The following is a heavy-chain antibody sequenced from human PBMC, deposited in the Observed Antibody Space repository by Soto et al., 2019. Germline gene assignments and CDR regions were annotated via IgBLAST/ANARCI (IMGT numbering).Heavy chain of an antibody. V-gene: IGHV3-7*01. Sequence: EVQLVESGGGLVQPAGSLRLSCAASGFTFRSYWMSWVRQAPGKGLEWVANIKQDGSEKYYVDSVKGRFTISRDNAKNSLYLQMNSLRAEDTAVYYCARGRYCISTSCYLDYWGQGTLVTVSS. J-gene: IGHJ4*02. CDR2: IKQDGSEK. CDR1: GFTFRSYW. CDR3: ARGRYCISTSCYLDY. D-gene: IGHD2-2*01.